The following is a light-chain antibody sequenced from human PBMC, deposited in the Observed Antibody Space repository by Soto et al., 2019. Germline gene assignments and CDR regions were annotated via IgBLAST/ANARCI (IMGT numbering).Light chain of an antibody. J-gene: IGKJ5*01. V-gene: IGKV3-15*01. Sequence: EMMMTQSPFTLSVSAGERATLSCTASQSISTNLAWYQQKPGQAPRLLIYGASTRATGIPARFSGSGSGTEFTLTISSLQSEDFAVYYCQQYHNWPPITFGQGTRLEIK. CDR2: GAS. CDR1: QSISTN. CDR3: QQYHNWPPIT.